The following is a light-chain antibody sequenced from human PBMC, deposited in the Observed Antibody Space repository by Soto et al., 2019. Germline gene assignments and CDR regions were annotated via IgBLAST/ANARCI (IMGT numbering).Light chain of an antibody. J-gene: IGKJ5*01. CDR3: QNGGT. V-gene: IGKV3-11*01. CDR2: DAS. CDR1: QSVSNN. Sequence: EIVLTQSPATLSLSPGERATVSCSASQSVSNNLGWYQQKPGQAPRLLIYDASNRATGIPASFSGSGSATDFTLTISSLEPADFAVYYCQNGGTFGQGTRLEI.